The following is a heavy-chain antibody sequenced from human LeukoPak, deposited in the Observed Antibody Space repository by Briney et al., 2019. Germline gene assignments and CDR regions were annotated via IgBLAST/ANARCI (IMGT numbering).Heavy chain of an antibody. V-gene: IGHV3-30*04. D-gene: IGHD6-19*01. Sequence: PGRSLRLSCAASGFTLSSYAMNWVRQAPGKGLEWVAVISYDGSNKYYADSVKGRFTISRDNSKNTLYLKMNSLRAEDTAVYYCARPGYSSGWKVGANWFDPWGQGTLVTVSS. J-gene: IGHJ5*02. CDR1: GFTLSSYA. CDR3: ARPGYSSGWKVGANWFDP. CDR2: ISYDGSNK.